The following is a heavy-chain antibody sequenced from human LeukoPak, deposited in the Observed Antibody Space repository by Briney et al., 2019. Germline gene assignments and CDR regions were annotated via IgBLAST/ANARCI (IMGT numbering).Heavy chain of an antibody. Sequence: GSLRLSCAASGFSFSTYGMHWVRQAPGKGLEWVAVIWYDGRTENYADSVKGRFTISRDNSKNTLYLQMNSLRAEDTAVFYCAKDRTAAGTSGFDYWGQGTLVTVSS. CDR2: IWYDGRTE. CDR3: AKDRTAAGTSGFDY. J-gene: IGHJ4*02. V-gene: IGHV3-33*06. CDR1: GFSFSTYG. D-gene: IGHD6-13*01.